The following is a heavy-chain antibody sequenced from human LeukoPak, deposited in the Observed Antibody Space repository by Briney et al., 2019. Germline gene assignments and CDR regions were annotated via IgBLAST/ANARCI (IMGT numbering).Heavy chain of an antibody. V-gene: IGHV3-23*01. CDR1: GFTLSRYA. D-gene: IGHD3-9*01. CDR3: AKDRKMLLRYFDCFDY. J-gene: IGHJ4*02. CDR2: ISGSGGST. Sequence: PGGSLRLTCAASGFTLSRYAMNWVRQAPGKGLEWVSTISGSGGSTDYADSVKGRFTISRDNSKNTLYLQINSLRAEDTAVYYCAKDRKMLLRYFDCFDYWGQGTLVTVSS.